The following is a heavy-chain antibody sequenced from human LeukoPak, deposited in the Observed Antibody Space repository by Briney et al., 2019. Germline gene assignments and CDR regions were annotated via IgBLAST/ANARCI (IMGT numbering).Heavy chain of an antibody. CDR1: GGSFSGYY. J-gene: IGHJ4*02. V-gene: IGHV4-34*01. Sequence: PSETLSLTCAVYGGSFSGYYWSWIRQPPGKGLEWIGEINHSGSTNYNPSLKSRVTISVDTSKNQFSLKLSSVTAADTAVYYCARDRGYSYGVYFDYWGQGTLVTVSS. D-gene: IGHD5-18*01. CDR3: ARDRGYSYGVYFDY. CDR2: INHSGST.